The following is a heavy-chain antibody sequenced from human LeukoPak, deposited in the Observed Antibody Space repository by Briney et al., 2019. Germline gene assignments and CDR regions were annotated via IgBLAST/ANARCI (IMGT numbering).Heavy chain of an antibody. Sequence: GGSLRLSCAASGFTFSSYGMHWVRQAPCKGLEWVAFIRYDGSNKYYADSVKGRFTISRDNSKNTLYLQMNSLRAEDTAVYYCAKDAGRYQLLLYYYYMDVWGKGTTVTVSS. CDR3: AKDAGRYQLLLYYYYMDV. D-gene: IGHD2-2*01. J-gene: IGHJ6*03. V-gene: IGHV3-30*02. CDR1: GFTFSSYG. CDR2: IRYDGSNK.